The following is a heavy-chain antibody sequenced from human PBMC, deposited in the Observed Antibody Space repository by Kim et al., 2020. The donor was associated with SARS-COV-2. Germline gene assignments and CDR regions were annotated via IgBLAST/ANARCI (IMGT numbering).Heavy chain of an antibody. CDR1: GDSVSSTSTA. CDR3: AREGPSAAGAEYFQF. J-gene: IGHJ1*01. D-gene: IGHD6-13*01. V-gene: IGHV6-1*01. CDR2: KYYRSKWFN. Sequence: SQTLSLTCVISGDSVSSTSTAWNWLRQSPSRGLEWLGRKYYRSKWFNDCAVSVQSRVTIKPDTSKNHFSLQLTSVTPEDTAVYYCAREGPSAAGAEYFQFWGQGTLVTVS.